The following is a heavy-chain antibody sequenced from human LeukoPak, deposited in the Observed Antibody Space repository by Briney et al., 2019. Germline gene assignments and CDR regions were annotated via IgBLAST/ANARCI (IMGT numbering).Heavy chain of an antibody. CDR1: GGSFSGYY. CDR3: ARLSAPRYSSSWYAKGWFDP. D-gene: IGHD6-13*01. Sequence: PSETLSLTCAVYGGSFSGYYWSWIRQPPGKGLEWIGKINHSGSTNYNPSLKSRVTISVDTSKNQFSLKLSSVTAADTAVYYCARLSAPRYSSSWYAKGWFDPWGQGTLVTVSS. V-gene: IGHV4-34*01. CDR2: INHSGST. J-gene: IGHJ5*02.